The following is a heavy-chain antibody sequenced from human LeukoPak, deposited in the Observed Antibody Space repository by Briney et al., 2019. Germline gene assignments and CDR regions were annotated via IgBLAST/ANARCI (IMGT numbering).Heavy chain of an antibody. Sequence: ASVKVSCKASGYTFTGYYMHWVRQAPGHGLEWMGRINPNSGGTNYAQKFQARVTMTRDTSISTAYMELSRLRSDDTAVYYCARVMVRYFDWLHIDYWGQGTLVTVSS. CDR2: INPNSGGT. J-gene: IGHJ4*02. CDR1: GYTFTGYY. V-gene: IGHV1-2*06. CDR3: ARVMVRYFDWLHIDY. D-gene: IGHD3-9*01.